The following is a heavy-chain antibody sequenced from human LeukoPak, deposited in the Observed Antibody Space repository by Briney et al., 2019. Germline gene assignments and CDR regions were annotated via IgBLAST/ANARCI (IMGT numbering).Heavy chain of an antibody. CDR1: GGSFSGYY. V-gene: IGHV4-34*01. J-gene: IGHJ6*03. Sequence: SSETLSLTCAVYGGSFSGYYWSWIRQPPGKGLEWIGEINRSGSTNYNPSLKSRVTISVDTSKNQFSLKMSSVTAADTAVYFCARGGPPGYYYDYYMDVWGKGTTVTISS. CDR2: INRSGST. CDR3: ARGGPPGYYYDYYMDV.